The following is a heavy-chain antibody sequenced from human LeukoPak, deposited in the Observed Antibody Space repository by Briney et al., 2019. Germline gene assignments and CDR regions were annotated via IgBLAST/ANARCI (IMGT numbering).Heavy chain of an antibody. CDR1: GFTVSSNY. CDR3: TRAYGETKNTYYYYYMYV. V-gene: IGHV3-66*01. CDR2: IYSGGST. D-gene: IGHD4-17*01. J-gene: IGHJ6*03. Sequence: GGSLRLSCAASGFTVSSNYMSWVRQAPGKGLEWVSAIYSGGSTYYADSVKGRFTISRDNSKNTLYLQMNSLRAEDTAVYYWTRAYGETKNTYYYYYMYVWGKGTTVTISS.